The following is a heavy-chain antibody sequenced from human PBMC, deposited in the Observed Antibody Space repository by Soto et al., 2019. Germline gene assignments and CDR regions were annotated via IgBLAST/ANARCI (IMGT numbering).Heavy chain of an antibody. V-gene: IGHV4-31*03. CDR2: IHFSGET. CDR1: GASIGRGGYY. D-gene: IGHD2-21*01. J-gene: IGHJ4*02. CDR3: ARDQGGDLDY. Sequence: PSETLSLTCTVSGASIGRGGYYWTWIRQLPGKALEWMGHIHFSGETNYNPSLMGRLTMSLDTSTNQFSLNLAAVTAADTAIYYCARDQGGDLDYWSQGTLVTVSS.